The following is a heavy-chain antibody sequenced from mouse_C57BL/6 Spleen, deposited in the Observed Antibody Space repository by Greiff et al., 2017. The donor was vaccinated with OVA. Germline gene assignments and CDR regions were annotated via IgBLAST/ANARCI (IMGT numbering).Heavy chain of an antibody. J-gene: IGHJ1*03. CDR3: ARRAKNDGYCDWYFDV. V-gene: IGHV1-55*01. D-gene: IGHD2-3*01. CDR1: GYTFTSYW. CDR2: IYPGSGST. Sequence: QVQLQQPGAELVKPGASVKMSCKASGYTFTSYWITWVKQRPGQGLEWIGDIYPGSGSTNYNEKFKSKATLTVDTSSSTAYMQLSSLTSEDSAVYYCARRAKNDGYCDWYFDVWGTGTTVTVSS.